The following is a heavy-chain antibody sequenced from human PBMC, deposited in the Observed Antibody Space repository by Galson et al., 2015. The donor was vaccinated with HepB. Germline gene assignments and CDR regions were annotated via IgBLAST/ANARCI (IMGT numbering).Heavy chain of an antibody. D-gene: IGHD2-2*01. V-gene: IGHV5-51*01. CDR3: ARVHCSSTSCLSGWFDP. Sequence: QSGAEVTKPGESLKISCKGSGSSFTSYWIGWVRQMPGKGLEWMGIIYPGDSDTRYSPSFQGQVTISADKSISTAYLQWSSLKASDTAMYYCARVHCSSTSCLSGWFDPWGQGTLVTASP. CDR2: IYPGDSDT. CDR1: GSSFTSYW. J-gene: IGHJ5*02.